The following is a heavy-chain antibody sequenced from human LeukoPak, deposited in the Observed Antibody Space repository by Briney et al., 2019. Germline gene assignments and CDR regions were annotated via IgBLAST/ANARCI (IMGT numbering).Heavy chain of an antibody. Sequence: GGSLRLSCAASGFTFSTYGMHWVRQAPGKGLEWVAFIRYDGSDKYYADSVKGRFTISRDNSKSTLFLQMNSLRAEDTAVYYCERGRGVGYCTHGVCYGDYFDYWGQGTLVSVSS. CDR1: GFTFSTYG. J-gene: IGHJ4*02. V-gene: IGHV3-30*02. D-gene: IGHD2-8*01. CDR3: ERGRGVGYCTHGVCYGDYFDY. CDR2: IRYDGSDK.